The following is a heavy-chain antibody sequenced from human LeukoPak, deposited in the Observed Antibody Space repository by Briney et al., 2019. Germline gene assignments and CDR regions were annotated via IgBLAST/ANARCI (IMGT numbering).Heavy chain of an antibody. Sequence: GGSLRLSCAASGFTFSSYAMHWVRQAPGKGLEWVAVISYDGNNKYYADSVKGRFTISRDNSKNTLYLQMNSPRAEDTAVYYCANLGGYGDYWGQGTLVTVSS. CDR1: GFTFSSYA. D-gene: IGHD3-16*01. CDR2: ISYDGNNK. V-gene: IGHV3-30*04. CDR3: ANLGGYGDY. J-gene: IGHJ4*02.